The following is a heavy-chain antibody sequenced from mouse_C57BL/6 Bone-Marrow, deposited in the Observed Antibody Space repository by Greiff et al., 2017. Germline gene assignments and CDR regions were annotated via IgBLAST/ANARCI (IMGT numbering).Heavy chain of an antibody. CDR1: GYTFTSYW. Sequence: QVQLQQPGAELVKPGASVKLSCKASGYTFTSYWMQWVKQRPGQGLEWIGEIDPSDSYTNYNQKFKGKATLTVDTSSSTAYMQLSSLTSEDSAVYYCARCYYFDYWGQSTTLTVSS. CDR3: ARCYYFDY. CDR2: IDPSDSYT. J-gene: IGHJ2*01. V-gene: IGHV1-50*01.